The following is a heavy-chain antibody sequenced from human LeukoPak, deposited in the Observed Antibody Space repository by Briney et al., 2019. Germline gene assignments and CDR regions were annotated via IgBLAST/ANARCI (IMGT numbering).Heavy chain of an antibody. CDR3: AREPGGSGGLEY. V-gene: IGHV1-46*01. Sequence: ASVKVSCKATVYTLTNYYMHWLRQAPGQGLEWIGLMYPSDERTYYAQKFQGRFTMTRDTPTSTVYMELSSLTSDDTAVYYCAREPGGSGGLEYWGQGTLVTVSS. CDR1: VYTLTNYY. CDR2: MYPSDERT. J-gene: IGHJ4*02. D-gene: IGHD3-10*01.